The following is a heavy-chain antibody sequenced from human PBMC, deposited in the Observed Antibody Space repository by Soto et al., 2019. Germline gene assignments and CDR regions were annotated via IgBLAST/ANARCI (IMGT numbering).Heavy chain of an antibody. CDR1: GYTFTSYY. CDR3: ARVSGSYYYGMDV. D-gene: IGHD1-26*01. Sequence: ASVKVSCKASGYTFTSYYMHWVRQAPGQGLEWMGIINPSGGSTSYAQKFQGRVTISVDKSKNQFSLKLSSVTAADTAVYYCARVSGSYYYGMDVWGQGTTVTVSS. J-gene: IGHJ6*02. CDR2: INPSGGST. V-gene: IGHV1-46*01.